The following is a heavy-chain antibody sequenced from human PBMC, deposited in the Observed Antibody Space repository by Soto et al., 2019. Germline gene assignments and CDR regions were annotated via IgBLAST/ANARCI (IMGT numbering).Heavy chain of an antibody. J-gene: IGHJ4*02. CDR3: AGRPEIHPR. CDR1: GDSTSSSDW. CDR2: IHRDGVT. Sequence: QVHLQESGSGLVKPSETLSLTCAISGDSTSSSDWWTWVRQPPGEGLEWIGEIHRDGVTNYNSSLKSRLTISLDHSRNQFSLSLTSVTAADAAVYFCAGRPEIHPRWGQGILVPVSS. D-gene: IGHD1-26*01. V-gene: IGHV4-4*02.